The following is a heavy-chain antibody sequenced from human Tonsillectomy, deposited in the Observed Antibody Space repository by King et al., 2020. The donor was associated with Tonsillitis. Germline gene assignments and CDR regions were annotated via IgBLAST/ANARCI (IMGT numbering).Heavy chain of an antibody. V-gene: IGHV3-21*01. Sequence: VQLVESGGGLVKPGGSLRLSCAASGFTFSSYSMNWVRQAPGKGLEWVSSISSSSSYIYYADSVKGRFTISRDNAKNSLYLQMNSLRAEDTAVYYCAGLSGSPDAFDIWGQGTMVTVSS. CDR2: ISSSSSYI. CDR1: GFTFSSYS. D-gene: IGHD3-10*01. J-gene: IGHJ3*02. CDR3: AGLSGSPDAFDI.